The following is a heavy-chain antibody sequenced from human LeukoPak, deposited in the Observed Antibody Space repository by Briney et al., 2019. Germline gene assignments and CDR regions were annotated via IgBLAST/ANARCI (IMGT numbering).Heavy chain of an antibody. D-gene: IGHD5-18*01. CDR1: GGSISSSYY. J-gene: IGHJ4*02. Sequence: SETLSLTCTVSGGSISSSYYWGWIRQPPGKGLEWIGYIYYSGSTNYNPSLKSRVTISIDTSKNQFSLKLSSVTAADTAVYYCARGRVYSYGFDYWGQGTLVTVSS. CDR3: ARGRVYSYGFDY. CDR2: IYYSGST. V-gene: IGHV4-61*01.